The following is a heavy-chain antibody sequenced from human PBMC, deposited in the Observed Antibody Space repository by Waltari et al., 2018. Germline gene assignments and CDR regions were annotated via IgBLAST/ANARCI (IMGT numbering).Heavy chain of an antibody. CDR3: TASALRFLEWSGGCDY. V-gene: IGHV1-24*01. J-gene: IGHJ4*02. Sequence: QVQLVQPGAEVKKPGASVKVSCNLSGYTLTEFSIHRVRQAPGKGLEWMGAFDPEDGETFYAQKFRGRFIMTEATSADIAYMDLSSLTSEDTAVYYCTASALRFLEWSGGCDYWGQGTPVTVSS. CDR1: GYTLTEFS. D-gene: IGHD3-3*01. CDR2: FDPEDGET.